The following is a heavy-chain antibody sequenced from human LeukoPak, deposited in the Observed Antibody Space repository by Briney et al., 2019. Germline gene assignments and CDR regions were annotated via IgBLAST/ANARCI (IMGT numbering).Heavy chain of an antibody. V-gene: IGHV3-74*01. J-gene: IGHJ4*02. CDR1: GFTFSSYW. Sequence: GGSLRLSCAASGFTFSSYWMHWVRQAPGKGLVWVSRMNTDGSRTDYADSVKGRFTISRDNAKNTLYLQMNSLGAEDTAVYSCASDFGGSDDYWGQGTLVTVSS. CDR3: ASDFGGSDDY. CDR2: MNTDGSRT. D-gene: IGHD2-15*01.